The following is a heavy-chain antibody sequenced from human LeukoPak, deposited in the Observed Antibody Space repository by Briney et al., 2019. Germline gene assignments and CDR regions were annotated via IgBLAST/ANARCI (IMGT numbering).Heavy chain of an antibody. CDR3: ARDERGYDILTGYYNGWFDP. CDR1: GGSISSYY. V-gene: IGHV4-59*01. D-gene: IGHD3-9*01. CDR2: IYYSGST. Sequence: SETLSLTCTVSGGSISSYYWSWIRQPPGKGLEWLGYIYYSGSTNYNPSLKSRVTISVDTSKNQFSLKLSSVTAADTAVYYCARDERGYDILTGYYNGWFDPWGQGTLVTVSS. J-gene: IGHJ5*02.